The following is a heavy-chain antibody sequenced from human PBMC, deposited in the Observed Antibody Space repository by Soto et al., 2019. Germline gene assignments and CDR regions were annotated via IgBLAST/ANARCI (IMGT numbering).Heavy chain of an antibody. CDR3: AIGVAYYAKSVYFRVDS. CDR1: GGSFHNFY. D-gene: IGHD3-16*01. V-gene: IGHV4-59*01. CDR2: VHYSGST. Sequence: SETLSLTCNLSGGSFHNFYWLWIRQPPGKGLEWVGHVHYSGSTNYSPSLDSRATISLDTSKSQLSLKLRSVTAADTAMYFCAIGVAYYAKSVYFRVDSWGQGIPVTVSS. J-gene: IGHJ4*02.